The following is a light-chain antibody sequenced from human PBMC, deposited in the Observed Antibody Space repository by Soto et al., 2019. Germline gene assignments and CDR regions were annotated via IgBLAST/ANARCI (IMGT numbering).Light chain of an antibody. J-gene: IGKJ5*01. CDR2: DAS. V-gene: IGKV3-11*01. Sequence: EIVLTQSPATLSLSPGERATLSCRASQSVSSYLAWYQQKPGQAPRLLIYDASNRATGIPARFSGSGSGTDFALTITRLEPEDFAIYYCQQRSDWPITVGQGTRLDIK. CDR3: QQRSDWPIT. CDR1: QSVSSY.